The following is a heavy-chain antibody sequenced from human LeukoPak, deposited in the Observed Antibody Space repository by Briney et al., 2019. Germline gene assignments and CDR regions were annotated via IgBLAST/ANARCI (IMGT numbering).Heavy chain of an antibody. Sequence: GGSLRLSYAASGFTFSSHDMNWVRQAPGKGLEWVSYISNSGSTISYADSVKGRFTISRDNAKNSLYLQMNSLRAEDTAVYYCAREGIADYWGQGTLVTVSS. CDR1: GFTFSSHD. J-gene: IGHJ4*02. CDR2: ISNSGSTI. D-gene: IGHD3-10*01. CDR3: AREGIADY. V-gene: IGHV3-48*03.